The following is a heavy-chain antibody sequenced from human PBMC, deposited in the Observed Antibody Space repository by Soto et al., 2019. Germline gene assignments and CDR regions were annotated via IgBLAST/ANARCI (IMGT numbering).Heavy chain of an antibody. V-gene: IGHV3-30-3*01. CDR3: ASSREGY. J-gene: IGHJ4*02. CDR1: GFTFSSYA. CDR2: ISYDGSNK. Sequence: LRLSCAASGFTFSSYAMHWVRQAPGKGLEWVAVISYDGSNKYYADSVKGRFTISRDNSKNTLYLQMNSLRAEDTAVYYCASSREGYWGQGTLVTVSS. D-gene: IGHD1-26*01.